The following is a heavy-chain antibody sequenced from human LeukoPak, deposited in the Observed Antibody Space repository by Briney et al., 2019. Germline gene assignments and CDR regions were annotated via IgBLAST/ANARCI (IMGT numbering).Heavy chain of an antibody. D-gene: IGHD6-13*01. V-gene: IGHV4-39*01. CDR3: ARRISSSWYYFDY. J-gene: IGHJ4*02. CDR2: IYYSGST. CDR1: GGSISSSSYY. Sequence: SETLSLTCTVSGGSISSSSYYWGWIRQPPGKGLEWIGSIYYSGSTYYNPSLKSRVTISVDTSKNQFSLKLSSVTAADTAVYYCARRISSSWYYFDYWGQGTLATVSS.